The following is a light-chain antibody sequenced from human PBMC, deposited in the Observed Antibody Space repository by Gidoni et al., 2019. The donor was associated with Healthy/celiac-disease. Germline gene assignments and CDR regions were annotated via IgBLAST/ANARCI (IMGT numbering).Light chain of an antibody. CDR3: KQRSNWPLT. Sequence: EIVLTQYPATLSLSPGERDTLSCRASQSVSSYLAWYQQKPGQAPRLLIYDASNRATGIPARFSGSGSGTYFTLTISSLEPEDFAVYYCKQRSNWPLTFGGGTKVEIK. V-gene: IGKV3-11*01. J-gene: IGKJ4*01. CDR2: DAS. CDR1: QSVSSY.